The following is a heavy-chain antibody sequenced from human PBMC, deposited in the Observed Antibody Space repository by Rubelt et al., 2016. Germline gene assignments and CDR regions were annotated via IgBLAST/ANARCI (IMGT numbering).Heavy chain of an antibody. CDR1: GGSFSGYY. CDR3: ARGRNYVDY. CDR2: IYYSGST. J-gene: IGHJ4*02. V-gene: IGHV4-34*11. Sequence: QVQLQQWGAGLLKPSETLSLTCAVYGGSFSGYYWSWIRQPPGKGLEWIGYIYYSGSTNYNPSLKSRVTISVDTSKNQFSLKLSSVTAADTAVYYCARGRNYVDYWGQGTLVTVSS.